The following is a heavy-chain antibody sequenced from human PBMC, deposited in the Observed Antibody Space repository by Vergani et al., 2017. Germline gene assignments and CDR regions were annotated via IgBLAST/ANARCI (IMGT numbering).Heavy chain of an antibody. V-gene: IGHV3-23*03. CDR2: IYSGGSST. CDR3: AKGITSFGVVRMGDAFDI. J-gene: IGHJ3*02. D-gene: IGHD3-3*01. Sequence: EVQRLESGGGLVQPGGSLSLSCAASGFTFSSYAMSWVRQAPGKGLEGVSVIYSGGSSTYYADSVKGRFTISRDNTKNTLYLQMNSLRAEDTAVYYCAKGITSFGVVRMGDAFDIWGQGTMVTVSS. CDR1: GFTFSSYA.